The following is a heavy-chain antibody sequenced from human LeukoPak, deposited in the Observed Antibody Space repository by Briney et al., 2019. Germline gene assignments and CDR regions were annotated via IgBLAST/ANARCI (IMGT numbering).Heavy chain of an antibody. CDR3: ARAPTLYDFWRPPYD. D-gene: IGHD3-3*01. Sequence: GASVKVSCKASGGTFSSYAISWVRQAPGQGLEWMGGIIPIFGTANYAQKFQGRVTITTDESTSTAYMELSSLRSEDTAVYYCARAPTLYDFWRPPYDWGQGTLVTVSS. J-gene: IGHJ4*02. CDR1: GGTFSSYA. V-gene: IGHV1-69*05. CDR2: IIPIFGTA.